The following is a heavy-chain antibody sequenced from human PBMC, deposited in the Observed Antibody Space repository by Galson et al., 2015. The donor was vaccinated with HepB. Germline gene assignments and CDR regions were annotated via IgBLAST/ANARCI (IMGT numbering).Heavy chain of an antibody. CDR3: ARDQGPCRGGDCYSVDY. V-gene: IGHV1-18*04. D-gene: IGHD2-21*02. J-gene: IGHJ4*02. CDR1: GYTFTSYG. CDR2: ISAYNGNT. Sequence: SVKVSCKASGYTFTSYGISWVRQAPGQGLEWMGWISAYNGNTNYAQKLQGRVTMTTDTSTSTAYMELRSLRSDDTAVYYCARDQGPCRGGDCYSVDYWGQGTLVTVSS.